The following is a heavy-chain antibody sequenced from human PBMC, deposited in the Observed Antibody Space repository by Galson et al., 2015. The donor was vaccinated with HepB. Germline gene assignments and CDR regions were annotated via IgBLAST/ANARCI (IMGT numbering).Heavy chain of an antibody. CDR2: ISYDGSNK. J-gene: IGHJ5*02. CDR1: GFTFSSYA. CDR3: ARDKDCSSTSCYGRFDP. D-gene: IGHD2-2*01. Sequence: SLRLSCAASGFTFSSYAMHWVRQAPGKGLEWVAVISYDGSNKYYADSVKGRFTISRDNSKNTLYLQMNSLRAEDTAVYYCARDKDCSSTSCYGRFDPWGQGTLVTVSS. V-gene: IGHV3-30-3*01.